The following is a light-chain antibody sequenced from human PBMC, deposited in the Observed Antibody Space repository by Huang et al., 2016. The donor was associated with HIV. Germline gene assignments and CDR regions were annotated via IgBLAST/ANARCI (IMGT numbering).Light chain of an antibody. J-gene: IGKJ4*01. V-gene: IGKV1-NL1*01. CDR1: QGMSNS. Sequence: DIQMTQSPSSLSASVGDRVTITCRASQGMSNSLAWYQQKPGRAPNLLLYAASRLGSGVPSRFSSRGSGTDYTLTISRLQPEDFATYYCQQYFMSPPLTFGGGTKVEIK. CDR2: AAS. CDR3: QQYFMSPPLT.